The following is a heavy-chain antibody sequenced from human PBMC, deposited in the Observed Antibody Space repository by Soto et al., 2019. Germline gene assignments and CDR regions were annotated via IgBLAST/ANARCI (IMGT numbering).Heavy chain of an antibody. CDR2: IYYSGGT. CDR1: GCSISSGDYY. CDR3: ARLVQLLQGRWFDP. D-gene: IGHD2-15*01. V-gene: IGHV4-30-4*01. J-gene: IGHJ5*02. Sequence: PSETLSLTCTVSGCSISSGDYYWSWIRQPPGKGLEWIGYIYYSGGTYYNPSLKSRVTISVDTSKNQFSLKLSSVTAADTAVYYCARLVQLLQGRWFDPWGQGTLVTVSS.